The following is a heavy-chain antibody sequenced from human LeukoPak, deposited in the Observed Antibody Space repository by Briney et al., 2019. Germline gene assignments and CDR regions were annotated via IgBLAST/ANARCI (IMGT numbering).Heavy chain of an antibody. Sequence: SETLSLTCTVSGASISDYYWSWIRQSPGKGLEWIAYIYYSGTTSYNPSLKSRVTISVDTSKNQFSLRLNSVTTPDTAVYFCARGHRGLEYWGQGTLVTVSS. D-gene: IGHD3-10*01. V-gene: IGHV4-59*01. CDR2: IYYSGTT. CDR3: ARGHRGLEY. CDR1: GASISDYY. J-gene: IGHJ4*02.